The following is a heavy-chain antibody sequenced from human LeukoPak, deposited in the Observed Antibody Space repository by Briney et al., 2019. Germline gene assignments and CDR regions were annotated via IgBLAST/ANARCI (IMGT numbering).Heavy chain of an antibody. J-gene: IGHJ4*02. CDR3: ARDQPQQYLPSDY. CDR1: GYTFTTYY. CDR2: INPSGGST. V-gene: IGHV1-46*01. Sequence: GASVKVSCKASGYTFTTYYIHWVRQAPGQGLEWMAIINPSGGSTSYAQKFQGRVTVTRDTSTSTVYMGLSSLRSEDTAVYYCARDQPQQYLPSDYWGQGTLVTVSS. D-gene: IGHD1-14*01.